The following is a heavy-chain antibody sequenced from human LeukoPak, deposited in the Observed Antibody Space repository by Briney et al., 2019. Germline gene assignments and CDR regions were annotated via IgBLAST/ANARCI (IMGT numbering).Heavy chain of an antibody. CDR3: AKNYYDSSAFDY. CDR1: GFSFSTYA. Sequence: GGSLRLSCAASGFSFSTYAMHWVRQAPGKGLEWVAVISYDGSNKYFPDSLKGRFTISRDNSKNTLFLQMNSLRAEDTAVYYCAKNYYDSSAFDYWGQETLVTVSS. J-gene: IGHJ4*02. D-gene: IGHD3-22*01. V-gene: IGHV3-30-3*02. CDR2: ISYDGSNK.